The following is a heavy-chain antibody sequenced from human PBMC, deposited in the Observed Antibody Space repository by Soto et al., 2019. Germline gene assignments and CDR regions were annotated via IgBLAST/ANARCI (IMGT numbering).Heavy chain of an antibody. CDR1: GFTFSSYW. J-gene: IGHJ4*02. Sequence: GGSLSLSCAASGFTFSSYWMSWARKAPGKGLEWWSNIKQDGSEKYYVDSVKGRFTISRDNAKNSLYLQMNSLRAEDTAVYYCASLGAVAGTSYFDYWGQGTLVTVSS. V-gene: IGHV3-7*03. CDR2: IKQDGSEK. CDR3: ASLGAVAGTSYFDY. D-gene: IGHD6-19*01.